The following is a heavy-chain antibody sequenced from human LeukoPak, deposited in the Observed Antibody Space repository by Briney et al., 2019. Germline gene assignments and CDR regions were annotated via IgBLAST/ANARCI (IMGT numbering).Heavy chain of an antibody. D-gene: IGHD3-9*01. CDR1: GGSISSSSYY. V-gene: IGHV4-39*01. CDR3: ARHLSYYDILTGYQLNWFDP. Sequence: SETLSLTCTVSGGSISSSSYYWGWIRQPPGKGLEWIGSIYYSGSTYYNPSLKSRVTISVDTSKNQFSLKLSSVTAADTAVYYCARHLSYYDILTGYQLNWFDPWGQGTLVTVSS. CDR2: IYYSGST. J-gene: IGHJ5*02.